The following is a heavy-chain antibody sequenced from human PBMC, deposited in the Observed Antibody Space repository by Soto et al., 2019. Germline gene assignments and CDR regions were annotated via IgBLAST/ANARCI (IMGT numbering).Heavy chain of an antibody. V-gene: IGHV1-18*01. Sequence: QVQLVQSGAEVKKPGASVKVSCKASGYTFTSYGISWVRQAPGQGLEWLGWISAYNGNTNYAQKLQGRVTMTTDTSTSTAYMGLRSLRSDDTAVYYCARDLACGGDCYPHYGMDVWGQGTTVTVSS. D-gene: IGHD2-21*02. CDR3: ARDLACGGDCYPHYGMDV. J-gene: IGHJ6*02. CDR2: ISAYNGNT. CDR1: GYTFTSYG.